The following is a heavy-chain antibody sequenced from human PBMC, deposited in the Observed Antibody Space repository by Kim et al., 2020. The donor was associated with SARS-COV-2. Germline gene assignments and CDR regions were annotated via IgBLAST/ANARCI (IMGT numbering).Heavy chain of an antibody. Sequence: GGSLRLSCAASGFTFSSYWMHRVLQAPGKGLLWVSRLYTDGSRAEYADSVEGRFTISRDNAKNTLYLQMSSLRAEDTAVYYCLRGDFNGYFFDNWGQGTPVTVSS. CDR1: GFTFSSYW. V-gene: IGHV3-74*03. CDR2: LYTDGSRA. CDR3: LRGDFNGYFFDN. D-gene: IGHD3-22*01. J-gene: IGHJ4*02.